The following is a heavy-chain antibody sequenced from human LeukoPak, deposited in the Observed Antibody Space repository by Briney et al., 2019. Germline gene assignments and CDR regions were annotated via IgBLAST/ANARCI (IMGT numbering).Heavy chain of an antibody. V-gene: IGHV4-59*08. D-gene: IGHD5-18*01. CDR1: GGSISGYY. CDR3: ARYSYGGFYYDY. CDR2: LYYDGST. J-gene: IGHJ4*02. Sequence: SETLSLTCTVSGGSISGYYWSWLRQPPGKGLEWIGYLYYDGSTTYNPSLKSRVTISLDTSKDQFFLKLSSVTAADTAVYYCARYSYGGFYYDYWGQGTLVTVSS.